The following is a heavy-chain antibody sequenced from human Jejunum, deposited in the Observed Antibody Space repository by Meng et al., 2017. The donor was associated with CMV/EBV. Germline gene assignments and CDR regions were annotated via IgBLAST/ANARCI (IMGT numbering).Heavy chain of an antibody. J-gene: IGHJ6*02. CDR1: FNSYA. D-gene: IGHD2-2*01. Sequence: FNSYAMTWVRQAPGKGLEWVSVISRSGGDTNYADSVKGRFTISRDNSKNTLYLEMSSLRAEDTAIYYCAKESGQYQMLSYYGLDVWGQGTTVTVSS. CDR2: ISRSGGDT. V-gene: IGHV3-23*01. CDR3: AKESGQYQMLSYYGLDV.